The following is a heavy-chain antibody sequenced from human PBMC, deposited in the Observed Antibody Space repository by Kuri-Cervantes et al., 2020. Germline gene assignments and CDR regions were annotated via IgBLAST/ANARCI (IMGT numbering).Heavy chain of an antibody. CDR2: TRNKANSYTT. Sequence: GGSLRLSCAASGFTFSDHYMDWVRQAPGKGLEWVGRTRNKANSYTTEYAASVKGRFTISRDDSKNTAYLQMNSLKTEDTAVYYCTLPFYDFWSGYRDWWFDPWGQGTLVTVSS. D-gene: IGHD3-3*01. J-gene: IGHJ5*02. CDR1: GFTFSDHY. CDR3: TLPFYDFWSGYRDWWFDP. V-gene: IGHV3-72*01.